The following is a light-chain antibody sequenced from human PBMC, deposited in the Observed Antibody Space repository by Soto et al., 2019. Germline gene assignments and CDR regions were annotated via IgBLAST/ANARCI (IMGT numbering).Light chain of an antibody. V-gene: IGKV1-5*03. Sequence: DIQMTQSPTFLSASVGDRVTITCRASLSISSYLAWYHQKPVQAPKLLIYQASTLENGVPSRISGSGSGTEFTLTISSLQPDDFATYHCQQYNTSPFTFGQGTKLEI. CDR2: QAS. J-gene: IGKJ2*01. CDR3: QQYNTSPFT. CDR1: LSISSY.